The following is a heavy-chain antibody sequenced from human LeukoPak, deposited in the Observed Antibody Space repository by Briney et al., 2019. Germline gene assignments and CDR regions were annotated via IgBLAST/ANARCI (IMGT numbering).Heavy chain of an antibody. V-gene: IGHV3-30*03. CDR2: ISSDGRDK. CDR1: GFTFSGYA. D-gene: IGHD5/OR15-5a*01. J-gene: IGHJ4*02. CDR3: ARDLRRFAAYYFDY. Sequence: GGSLRLSCAASGFTFSGYAIHWVRQAPGKGLEWVAVISSDGRDKHHADSVKGRFTISRGNSKNTLYLQTNSLRAEDTAVYYCARDLRRFAAYYFDYWGQGTLVTVSS.